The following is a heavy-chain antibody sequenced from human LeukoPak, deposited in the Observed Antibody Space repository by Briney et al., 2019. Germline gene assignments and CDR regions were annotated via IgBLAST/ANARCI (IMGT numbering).Heavy chain of an antibody. Sequence: ASVKVSCKASGYTFTSYYMHWVRQAPGQGLEWMGIVNPSGGSTSYAENFQGRVTVTRDTSTSTVYMELSSLRSEDTAVYYCARHSGYDLDPFDYWGQGTLVTVSS. CDR2: VNPSGGST. J-gene: IGHJ4*02. CDR3: ARHSGYDLDPFDY. CDR1: GYTFTSYY. V-gene: IGHV1-46*01. D-gene: IGHD5-12*01.